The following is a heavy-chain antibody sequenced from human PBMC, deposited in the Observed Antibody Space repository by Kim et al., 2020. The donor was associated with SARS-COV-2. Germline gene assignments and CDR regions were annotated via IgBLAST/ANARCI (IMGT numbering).Heavy chain of an antibody. V-gene: IGHV1-8*01. CDR3: SRGRFTTRFGVTIWCDGFD. CDR1: GYTFTRYD. Sequence: ASVKVSCKAAGYTFTRYDINWVRQAPGQGFEWMGWMNPNSGNTGYAQKFQGRVTMTSDTSINTAYMELSGLRFEDTALYYCSRGRFTTRFGVTIWCDGFD. J-gene: IGHJ3*01. CDR2: MNPNSGNT. D-gene: IGHD3-3*01.